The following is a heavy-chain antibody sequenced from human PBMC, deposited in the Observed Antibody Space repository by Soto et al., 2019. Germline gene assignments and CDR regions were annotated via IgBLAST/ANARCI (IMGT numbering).Heavy chain of an antibody. V-gene: IGHV1-18*01. CDR2: ISAYNGNT. CDR3: ARDLRLMNTVTEFGY. CDR1: GYTFNTFG. Sequence: ASVKVSCKASGYTFNTFGLSWVRQAPGQGLEWMGWISAYNGNTNYAQKVQGRVTMTTDTSTTTAYMELRSLRSDDTAVYYCARDLRLMNTVTEFGYWGQGTLVTVSP. J-gene: IGHJ4*02. D-gene: IGHD4-17*01.